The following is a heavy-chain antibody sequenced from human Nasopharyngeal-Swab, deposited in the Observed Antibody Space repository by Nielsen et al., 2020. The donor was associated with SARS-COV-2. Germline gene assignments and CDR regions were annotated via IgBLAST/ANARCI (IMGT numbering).Heavy chain of an antibody. CDR3: ARGPPYSSSWYSLGSVGAFDI. J-gene: IGHJ3*02. D-gene: IGHD6-13*01. V-gene: IGHV4-39*07. CDR2: IYYSGGT. CDR1: GGSISSGSYY. Sequence: SETLSLTCTVSGGSISSGSYYWGWIRQPPGKGLEWIGSIYYSGGTYYNPSLKSRVTISVDTSKNQFSLKLSSVTAADTAVYYCARGPPYSSSWYSLGSVGAFDIWGQGTMVTVSS.